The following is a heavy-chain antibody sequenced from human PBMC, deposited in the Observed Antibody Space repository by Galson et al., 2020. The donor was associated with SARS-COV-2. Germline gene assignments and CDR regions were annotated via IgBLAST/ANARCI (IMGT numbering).Heavy chain of an antibody. CDR3: ANDPNWRSGC. CDR2: ISGSGDRT. D-gene: IGHD3-3*01. CDR1: GFNFAIQP. Sequence: GESLKISCVASGFNFAIQPMTWVRQAPGKGLEWVSIISGSGDRTFYADSVKGRFTISRDNSENKVYLQMNSLRDEDTATYYCANDPNWRSGCWGQGTLVTVSS. J-gene: IGHJ4*02. V-gene: IGHV3-23*01.